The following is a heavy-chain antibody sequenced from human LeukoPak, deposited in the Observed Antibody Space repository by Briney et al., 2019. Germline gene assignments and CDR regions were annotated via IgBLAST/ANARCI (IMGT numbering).Heavy chain of an antibody. V-gene: IGHV6-1*01. Sequence: SQTLSLTCAISGDSVSSNSAAWNWIRQSPSRGLEWLGRTYYRSKWYNDYAVSVKSRITLNPDTSKNQFSLQLNSVTPEDTAVYYCARSSASTYYYGSGTFDYWGQGTLVTVSS. CDR1: GDSVSSNSAA. CDR2: TYYRSKWYN. J-gene: IGHJ4*02. D-gene: IGHD3-10*01. CDR3: ARSSASTYYYGSGTFDY.